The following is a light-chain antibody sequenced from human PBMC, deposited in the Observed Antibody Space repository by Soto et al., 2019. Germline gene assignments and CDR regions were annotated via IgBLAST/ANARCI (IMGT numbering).Light chain of an antibody. CDR1: QSVRSN. V-gene: IGKV3-15*01. Sequence: EIVLPLSPATLSVSPGERATVSCRASQSVRSNLAWSQQKPGQAPTLLTYGASNRATVIPDRFSGSGSGTEFTLTIRRLQSEDLAVYYCQKYNNWPPWTFGQGTKE. CDR3: QKYNNWPPWT. J-gene: IGKJ1*01. CDR2: GAS.